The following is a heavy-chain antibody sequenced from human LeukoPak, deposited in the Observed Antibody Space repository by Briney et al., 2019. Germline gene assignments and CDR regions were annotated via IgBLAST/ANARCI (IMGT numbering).Heavy chain of an antibody. CDR1: GYTFTSNY. D-gene: IGHD2-15*01. V-gene: IGHV1-46*01. Sequence: ASVKVSCKASGYTFTSNYMHWVRQAPGQGLEWMGIINPSGGSTSYAQKFQGRVTMTRDTSTSTVYMELSSLRSEDTAVYYCATYCSGGSCYPGAWDYWGQGTLVTVSS. J-gene: IGHJ4*02. CDR3: ATYCSGGSCYPGAWDY. CDR2: INPSGGST.